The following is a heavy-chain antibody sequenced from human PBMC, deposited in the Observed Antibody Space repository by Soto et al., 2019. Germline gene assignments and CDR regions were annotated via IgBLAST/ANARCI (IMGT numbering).Heavy chain of an antibody. V-gene: IGHV4-4*02. J-gene: IGHJ3*02. CDR3: AKSMGTYCDGSEAFEI. D-gene: IGHD2-21*01. CDR1: GGYITSNYW. CDR2: IYHSGRT. Sequence: QVQLQESGPGLLEPSGTLSLTCDVSGGYITSNYWWSWVRQPPGKGVEWIGDIYHSGRTNYNPSLESRATASVTKSKSQFALRMTSGTAAGTAMSDCAKSMGTYCDGSEAFEIWGQGTMVTVSS.